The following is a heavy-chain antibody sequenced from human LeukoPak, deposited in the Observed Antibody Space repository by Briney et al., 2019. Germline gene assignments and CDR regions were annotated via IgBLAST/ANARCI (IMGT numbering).Heavy chain of an antibody. CDR3: ARSGYSNFDY. D-gene: IGHD3-3*01. Sequence: SETLSLTCTVSGGSIGSSSYYWGWIRQPPGKGLEWIGSIYYSGSTYYNPSLKSRVTISVDTSKNQFSLKLSSVTAADTAVYYCARSGYSNFDYWGQGTLVTVSS. J-gene: IGHJ4*02. V-gene: IGHV4-39*07. CDR2: IYYSGST. CDR1: GGSIGSSSYY.